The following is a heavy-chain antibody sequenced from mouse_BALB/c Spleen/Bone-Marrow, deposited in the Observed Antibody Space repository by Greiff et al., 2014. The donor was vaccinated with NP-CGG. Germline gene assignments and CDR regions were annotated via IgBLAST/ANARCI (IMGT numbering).Heavy chain of an antibody. CDR3: ARSAYYGSSYGAMDY. CDR1: GYAFSSSW. Sequence: QVQLKESGPELGKPGASVKISCTGSGYAFSSSWMNWGKQRPGQGLEGIGRIYPGDGDTNSNGRFKGKATLTADRSSNTAYMQLSSLTSVDSAVYFCARSAYYGSSYGAMDYWGQGTSVTVSS. V-gene: IGHV1-82*01. J-gene: IGHJ4*01. D-gene: IGHD1-1*01. CDR2: IYPGDGDT.